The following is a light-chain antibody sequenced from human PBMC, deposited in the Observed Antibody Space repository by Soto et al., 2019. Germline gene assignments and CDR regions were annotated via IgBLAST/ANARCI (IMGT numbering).Light chain of an antibody. V-gene: IGKV3D-15*01. CDR1: QSVSSN. CDR2: DVS. CDR3: QQYHDWPLT. J-gene: IGKJ4*01. Sequence: EIVMTQSPATLSVSPGERATLSCRASQSVSSNFAWYQQRPAQAPRLLIYDVSTRATGVPTRFSGSGSGTEFTLTISSLQSEDFAVYYCQQYHDWPLTLGGGTKVDIK.